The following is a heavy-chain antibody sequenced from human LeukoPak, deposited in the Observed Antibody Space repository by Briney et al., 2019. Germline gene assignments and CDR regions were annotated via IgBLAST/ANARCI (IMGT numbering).Heavy chain of an antibody. D-gene: IGHD3-22*01. CDR1: GFTFSSYW. J-gene: IGHJ3*02. Sequence: GGSLRLSCEASGFTFSSYWMHWVRQAPGKGPVWVSRINSDGSSTTYADSVKGRFTISRDNAKNTLYLQMNSLRAEDTAVYYCARAPYYYDTSGFLIWGQGTMVTVSS. V-gene: IGHV3-74*01. CDR2: INSDGSST. CDR3: ARAPYYYDTSGFLI.